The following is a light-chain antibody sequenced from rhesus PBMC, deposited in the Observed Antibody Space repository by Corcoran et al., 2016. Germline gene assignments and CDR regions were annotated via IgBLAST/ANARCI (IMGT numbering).Light chain of an antibody. CDR2: SAY. CDR1: ESVGSY. Sequence: EIVMTQSPATLSLSPGETATLSCRASESVGSYLAWYQQQPGQYPKLLGHSAYFRAPGIPDRFSGSGSRTEVTRTISSLEPEDVGVYHCQQYNDFLLTFGGGTKVELK. CDR3: QQYNDFLLT. J-gene: IGKJ4*01. V-gene: IGKV3-40*03.